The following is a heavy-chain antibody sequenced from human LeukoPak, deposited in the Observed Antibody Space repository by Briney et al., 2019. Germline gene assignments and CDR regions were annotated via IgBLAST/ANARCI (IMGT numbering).Heavy chain of an antibody. CDR2: ITGSSSYI. J-gene: IGHJ4*02. Sequence: PGGSLRLSCAASGFSFRSYSMDWVRQAPGKGLEWVSSITGSSSYISYADSVKGRFTISRDNAENSLFLQMNSLRPEDTAVYYCARRRYSGYDTLGYWGQGTLVTVSS. CDR1: GFSFRSYS. V-gene: IGHV3-21*01. CDR3: ARRRYSGYDTLGY. D-gene: IGHD5-12*01.